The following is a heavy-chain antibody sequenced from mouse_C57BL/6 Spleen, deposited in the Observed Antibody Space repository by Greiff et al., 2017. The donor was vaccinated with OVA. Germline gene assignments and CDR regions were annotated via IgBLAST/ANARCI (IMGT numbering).Heavy chain of an antibody. CDR3: ARGAVVVDY. V-gene: IGHV2-2*01. Sequence: QVQLQQSGPGLVQPSQSLSITCTVSGFSLTSYGVHWVRQSPGKGLEWLGVIWSGGSTDYNAAFISRLSISKDNSKSQVFFKMNSLQADDTAIYYCARGAVVVDYWGQGTTLTVSS. D-gene: IGHD1-1*01. J-gene: IGHJ2*01. CDR1: GFSLTSYG. CDR2: IWSGGST.